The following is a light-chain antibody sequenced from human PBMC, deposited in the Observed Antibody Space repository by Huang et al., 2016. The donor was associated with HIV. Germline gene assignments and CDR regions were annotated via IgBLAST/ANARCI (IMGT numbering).Light chain of an antibody. CDR2: GTS. CDR1: QSVSSN. V-gene: IGKV3D-15*01. Sequence: IIMTQSPATLSVSPGERVTLSCRASQSVSSNLAWYQQKPGQAPRHLIYGTSPRATGVPARFSGSGSGTEFTLNISSLQSEDFALYYCQQYNSWPLFGQGTRLEMK. CDR3: QQYNSWPL. J-gene: IGKJ5*01.